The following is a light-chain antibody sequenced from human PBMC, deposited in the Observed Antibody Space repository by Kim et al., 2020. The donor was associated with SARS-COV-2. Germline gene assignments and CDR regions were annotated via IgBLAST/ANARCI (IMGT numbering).Light chain of an antibody. Sequence: GGRGNITCRASQDIRNDLGWYQQNPGRAPKRLIYGASSLQSGVPSRFSGSGSGTKFTLTISSLQPEDFATYFCLQQNTYPITFGQGTRLEIK. CDR1: QDIRND. CDR3: LQQNTYPIT. J-gene: IGKJ5*01. V-gene: IGKV1-17*01. CDR2: GAS.